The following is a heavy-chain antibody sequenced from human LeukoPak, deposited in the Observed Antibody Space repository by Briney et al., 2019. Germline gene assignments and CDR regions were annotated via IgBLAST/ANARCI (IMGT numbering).Heavy chain of an antibody. D-gene: IGHD6-13*01. CDR2: INHSGST. Sequence: SETLSLTCAVYGGSFSGYYWSWIRQPPGKGLEWIGEINHSGSTNYNPSLKSRVTISVDTSKNQFSLKLSSVTAADTAVYYCARDQGYSSSWYRHDAFDIWGQGTMVTVSS. CDR3: ARDQGYSSSWYRHDAFDI. J-gene: IGHJ3*02. V-gene: IGHV4-34*01. CDR1: GGSFSGYY.